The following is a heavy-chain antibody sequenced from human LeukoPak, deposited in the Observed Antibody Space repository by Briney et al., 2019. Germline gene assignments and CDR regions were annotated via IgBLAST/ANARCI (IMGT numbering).Heavy chain of an antibody. CDR2: IYCSGST. CDR1: GGSISSYY. J-gene: IGHJ6*03. Sequence: PSETLSLTCTVSGGSISSYYWSWIRQPPGKGLEWIGYIYCSGSTNYNPSLKSRVTISVDTSKNQFSLKLSSVTAADTAVYYCARVQYYYGSGSYYNSYYYYYYYMDVWGKGTTVTVSS. CDR3: ARVQYYYGSGSYYNSYYYYYYYMDV. D-gene: IGHD3-10*01. V-gene: IGHV4-59*08.